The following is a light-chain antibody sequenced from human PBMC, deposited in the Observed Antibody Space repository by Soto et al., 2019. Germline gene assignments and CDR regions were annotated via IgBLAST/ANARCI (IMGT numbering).Light chain of an antibody. J-gene: IGLJ1*01. V-gene: IGLV1-51*01. CDR2: DDD. CDR3: GSWDSSRSAYV. Sequence: SVLREPRWVCAAIGQKVTISCYGSSSNIGGNSVSWYQQLPGTAPKLLIYDDDKRPSGIPDRFSGSKSGTSATLGITGFRTGDEADYYCGSWDSSRSAYVFGTGTKV. CDR1: SSNIGGNS.